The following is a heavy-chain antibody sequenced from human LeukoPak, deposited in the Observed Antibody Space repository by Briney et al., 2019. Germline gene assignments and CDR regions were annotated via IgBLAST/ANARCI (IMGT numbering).Heavy chain of an antibody. CDR3: ARGKGALYYYYMDV. D-gene: IGHD1-26*01. V-gene: IGHV1-2*02. CDR2: INRYSGGT. J-gene: IGHJ6*03. Sequence: GASVKVSCKASGNTFTGYYMHWVRQAPGQRLEWMGWINRYSGGTNYAQKFQGRVTMTRDTSISTAYMELSRLRSDDTAVYYCARGKGALYYYYMDVWGKGTTVTVSS. CDR1: GNTFTGYY.